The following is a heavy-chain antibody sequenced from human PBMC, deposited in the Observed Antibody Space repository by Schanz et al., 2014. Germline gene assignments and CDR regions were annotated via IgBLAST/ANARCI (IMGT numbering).Heavy chain of an antibody. CDR2: IYSSGST. J-gene: IGHJ6*02. CDR1: GFTVSNSY. CDR3: ARAQGVIRLYYGVDV. Sequence: DVQLVDSGGGLVQPGGSLRLSCAASGFTVSNSYIHWVRQAPGKGLEWVSTIYSSGSTYYADSVRGRFTISRDNSMNTVYLQMNSLRSDDAAVYYCARAQGVIRLYYGVDVWGRGTLVTVSS. D-gene: IGHD3-10*01. V-gene: IGHV3-53*04.